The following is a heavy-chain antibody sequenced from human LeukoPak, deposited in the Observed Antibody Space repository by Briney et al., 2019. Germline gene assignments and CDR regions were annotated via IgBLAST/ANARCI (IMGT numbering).Heavy chain of an antibody. V-gene: IGHV3-21*01. CDR1: GFSFSSPG. CDR3: ARDLGFFDY. J-gene: IGHJ4*02. CDR2: INGESTFK. Sequence: GGSLRLSCTASGFSFSSPGMNWVRQAPGKGLEWVSSINGESTFKVYADSVKGRFTISRDNAKNSLYLQMNSLRAEDTAVYYCARDLGFFDYWGQGTLVTVSS.